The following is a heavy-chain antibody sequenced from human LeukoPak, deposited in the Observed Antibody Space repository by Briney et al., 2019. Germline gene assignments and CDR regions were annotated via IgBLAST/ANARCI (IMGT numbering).Heavy chain of an antibody. Sequence: SLRLSCAASGFTFDDYAMHWVRQAPGKGLEWVSGISWNSGSIGYADSVKGRFTISRDNAKNSLYLQMNSLRAEDTAVYYCAKDSGSGWYSHYWGQGTLVTVSS. CDR2: ISWNSGSI. CDR1: GFTFDDYA. D-gene: IGHD6-19*01. J-gene: IGHJ4*02. CDR3: AKDSGSGWYSHY. V-gene: IGHV3-9*01.